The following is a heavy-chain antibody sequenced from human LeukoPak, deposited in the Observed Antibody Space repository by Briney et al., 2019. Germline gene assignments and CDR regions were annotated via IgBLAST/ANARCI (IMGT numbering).Heavy chain of an antibody. CDR2: IYPGDSDT. CDR1: GHNFIYYW. V-gene: IGHV5-51*01. J-gene: IGHJ2*01. D-gene: IGHD6-25*01. Sequence: GESLKISCQSSGHNFIYYWIAWVRQMPGKGLECMGIIYPGDSDTRYSPSFQGQVTISADKSISTAYLQWSSLKASDTAMYYCARPIAARLTGGFDLWGRGTLVTVSS. CDR3: ARPIAARLTGGFDL.